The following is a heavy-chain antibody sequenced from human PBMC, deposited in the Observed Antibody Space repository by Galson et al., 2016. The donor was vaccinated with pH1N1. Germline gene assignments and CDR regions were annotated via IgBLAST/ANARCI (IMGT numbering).Heavy chain of an antibody. J-gene: IGHJ4*02. D-gene: IGHD1-26*01. V-gene: IGHV3-7*01. Sequence: PLRLSCAASGFIFSDYWMSWVRQAPGKGLEWVAKISQDGSRKYYVDSMKGRCTISKDNAENSLSLQMNSLRVEDTALYYCATEDYYTSLYWGQGILVTVSS. CDR2: ISQDGSRK. CDR1: GFIFSDYW. CDR3: ATEDYYTSLY.